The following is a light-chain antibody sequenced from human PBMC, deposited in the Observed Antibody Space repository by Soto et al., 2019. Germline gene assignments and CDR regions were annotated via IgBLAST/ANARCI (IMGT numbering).Light chain of an antibody. Sequence: DIQITQSPSTPSASVGDRVTITFRASRTISSWLAWYQQKPGKAPKLLISDASSLESGVPSRFSGSGSGTEFTLTISSLQPDDFATYYCQQYNSYWTFGQGTKVDIK. V-gene: IGKV1-5*01. CDR3: QQYNSYWT. CDR1: RTISSW. CDR2: DAS. J-gene: IGKJ1*01.